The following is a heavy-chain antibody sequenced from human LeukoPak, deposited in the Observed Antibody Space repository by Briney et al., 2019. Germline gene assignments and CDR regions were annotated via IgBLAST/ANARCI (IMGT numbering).Heavy chain of an antibody. Sequence: GGSLRLSCAASGFTFRDYAMSWVRQAPGKGLEWVSVISGSDDSTYYADSVKGRFTISRDTSKNTLYLQMNSLRAEDTAVYYCASTSIIRGYDHDQYYWGQGTLVTVSS. V-gene: IGHV3-23*01. J-gene: IGHJ4*02. CDR3: ASTSIIRGYDHDQYY. D-gene: IGHD5-12*01. CDR1: GFTFRDYA. CDR2: ISGSDDST.